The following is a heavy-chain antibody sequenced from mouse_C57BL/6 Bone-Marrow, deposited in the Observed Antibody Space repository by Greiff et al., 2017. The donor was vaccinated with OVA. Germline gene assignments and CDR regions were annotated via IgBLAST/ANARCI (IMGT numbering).Heavy chain of an antibody. V-gene: IGHV3-6*01. CDR2: ISYDGSN. D-gene: IGHD1-1*01. J-gene: IGHJ1*03. CDR1: GYSITSGYY. Sequence: ESGPGLVKPSQSLSLTCSVTGYSITSGYYWNWIRQFPGNKLEWMGYISYDGSNNYNPSLKNRISITRDTSKNQCFLKLNSVTTEDTATYYCARLYYGSHWYFDVWGTGTTVTVSS. CDR3: ARLYYGSHWYFDV.